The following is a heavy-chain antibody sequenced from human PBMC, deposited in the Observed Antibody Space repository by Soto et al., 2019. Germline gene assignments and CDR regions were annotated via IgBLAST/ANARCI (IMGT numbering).Heavy chain of an antibody. CDR1: GGTFTDYT. CDR3: AKNPENYYYGMDV. CDR2: IIPIFGTA. V-gene: IGHV1-69*13. Sequence: SVKVSCKASGGTFTDYTITWVRQAPGQGLEWMGRIIPIFGTADYAQKFQGRVTITADESTSTAYVELSSLRSEDTAVYYCAKNPENYYYGMDVWGQGTTVTVSS. J-gene: IGHJ6*02.